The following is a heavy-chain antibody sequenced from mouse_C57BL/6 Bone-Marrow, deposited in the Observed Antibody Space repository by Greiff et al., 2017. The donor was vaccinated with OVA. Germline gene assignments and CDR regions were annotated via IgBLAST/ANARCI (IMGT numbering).Heavy chain of an antibody. CDR2: IWRGGST. Sequence: VKLMASGPGLVQPSQSLSITCTVSGFSLTSYGVHWVRQSPGKGLEWLGVIWRGGSTDYNAAFMSRLSITKDNSKSQVFFKMNSLQADDTAIYYCAKNKRGVPYAMDYWGQGTSVTVSS. CDR3: AKNKRGVPYAMDY. CDR1: GFSLTSYG. J-gene: IGHJ4*01. V-gene: IGHV2-5*01.